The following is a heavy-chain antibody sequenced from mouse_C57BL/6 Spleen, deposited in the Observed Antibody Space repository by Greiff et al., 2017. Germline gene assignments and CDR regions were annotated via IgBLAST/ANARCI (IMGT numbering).Heavy chain of an antibody. V-gene: IGHV1-55*01. CDR2: IYPGSGST. CDR3: ARFYGSTPEDY. J-gene: IGHJ4*01. D-gene: IGHD1-1*01. Sequence: QVQLQQPGAELVKLGASVKMSCKASGYTFTSYWITWVKQRPGQGLEWIGDIYPGSGSTNYNEKFKSKATLTVDTSSSTAYMQLSSLTSEDSAVYYCARFYGSTPEDYWGQGTSVTVSS. CDR1: GYTFTSYW.